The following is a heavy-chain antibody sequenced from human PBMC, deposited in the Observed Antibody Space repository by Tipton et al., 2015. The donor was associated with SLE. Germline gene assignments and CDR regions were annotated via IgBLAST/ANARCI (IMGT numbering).Heavy chain of an antibody. V-gene: IGHV5-51*01. CDR2: IYPGDSDT. Sequence: QLVQSGPEVKKPGESLKISCKGSGYSFTSYWIGWVRQMPGKGLEWMGIIYPGDSDTSYSPPFQGQVTISADKSISTAYLQWSSLKASDTAMYYCARQGIWFGELLPEYFQHWGQGTLVTVSS. CDR1: GYSFTSYW. D-gene: IGHD3-10*01. CDR3: ARQGIWFGELLPEYFQH. J-gene: IGHJ1*01.